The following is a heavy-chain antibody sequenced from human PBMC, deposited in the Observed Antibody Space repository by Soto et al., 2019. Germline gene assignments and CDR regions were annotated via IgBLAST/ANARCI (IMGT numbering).Heavy chain of an antibody. CDR2: IKYDGSEK. D-gene: IGHD3-22*01. V-gene: IGHV3-7*03. Sequence: LRLSCAASGFTFSSYWMSWVRQAPGRGLEWMANIKYDGSEKYYVDSVKGRLTISRDNAKNSLYLQMNSLRAEDTAVYYCASSPHKDSRPDYWGQGTLVTVSS. CDR1: GFTFSSYW. J-gene: IGHJ4*02. CDR3: ASSPHKDSRPDY.